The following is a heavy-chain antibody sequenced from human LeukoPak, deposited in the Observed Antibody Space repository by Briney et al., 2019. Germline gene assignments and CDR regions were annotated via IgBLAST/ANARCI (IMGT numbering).Heavy chain of an antibody. D-gene: IGHD5-18*01. V-gene: IGHV3-7*05. Sequence: GESLRLSCAASGYTFTSYWVSWVRQAPGKGLEWVANIKQDGGEKYYVDSVKGRFTISRDNAKNSVYLQMDSLRAEDTALYYCARIGGYCYGPGYWGQGTLVTVSS. CDR3: ARIGGYCYGPGY. CDR2: IKQDGGEK. CDR1: GYTFTSYW. J-gene: IGHJ4*02.